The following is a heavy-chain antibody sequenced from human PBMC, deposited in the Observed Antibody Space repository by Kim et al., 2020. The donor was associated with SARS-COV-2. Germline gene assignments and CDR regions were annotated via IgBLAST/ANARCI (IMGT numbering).Heavy chain of an antibody. CDR1: GFTFGDYA. CDR3: TRCHPFSTSRYYFDS. V-gene: IGHV3-49*03. D-gene: IGHD2-2*01. Sequence: GGSLRLSCKTSGFTFGDYAMSWFRQAPGKGLEWVGFIRSNAFGGTTEYAASVKGRLTISRDDSKSIAYLQMNSLKMEDTAVYYCTRCHPFSTSRYYFDSWGQGALVTVSS. CDR2: IRSNAFGGTT. J-gene: IGHJ4*02.